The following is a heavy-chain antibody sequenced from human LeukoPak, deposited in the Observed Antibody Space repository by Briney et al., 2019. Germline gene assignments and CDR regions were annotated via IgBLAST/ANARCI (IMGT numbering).Heavy chain of an antibody. CDR2: IRYDGSNK. CDR1: GFTFSSYG. J-gene: IGHJ4*02. V-gene: IGHV3-30*02. Sequence: GGSLRLSCAASGFTFSSYGMHWVRQAPGKGLEWVAFIRYDGSNKYYADSVKGRFTISRDNSKNTVYLQMNSLRAEDTAVYYCARAGRGLRYFDWLTHDYWGQGTLVTVSS. CDR3: ARAGRGLRYFDWLTHDY. D-gene: IGHD3-9*01.